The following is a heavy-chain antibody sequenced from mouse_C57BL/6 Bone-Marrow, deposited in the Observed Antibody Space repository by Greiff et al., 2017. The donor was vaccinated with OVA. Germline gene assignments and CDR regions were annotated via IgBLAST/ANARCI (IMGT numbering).Heavy chain of an antibody. CDR1: GFTFSSYA. CDR3: TRENYSDSNYPKAMDY. CDR2: ISSGGDYI. J-gene: IGHJ4*01. Sequence: EVQGVESGEGLVKPGGSLKLSCAASGFTFSSYAMSWVRQTPEKRLEWVAYISSGGDYIYYADTVKGRFTISRDNARNTLYLQMSSLKSEDTAMYYCTRENYSDSNYPKAMDYWGQGTSVTVSS. V-gene: IGHV5-9-1*02. D-gene: IGHD2-5*01.